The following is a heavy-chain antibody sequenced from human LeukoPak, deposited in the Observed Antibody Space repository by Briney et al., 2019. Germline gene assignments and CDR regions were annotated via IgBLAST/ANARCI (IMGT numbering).Heavy chain of an antibody. J-gene: IGHJ4*02. V-gene: IGHV3-66*01. CDR3: ARGPSGHHNT. Sequence: GGSLRLSCAASGFTVSSNYMSWVRQAPGKGLEWVSIIYSGGSTYYADSVKGRFTISRDNSKNTLYLQMSSLRAEDTAVYYCARGPSGHHNTGGQGTLVTVSS. D-gene: IGHD5-12*01. CDR2: IYSGGST. CDR1: GFTVSSNY.